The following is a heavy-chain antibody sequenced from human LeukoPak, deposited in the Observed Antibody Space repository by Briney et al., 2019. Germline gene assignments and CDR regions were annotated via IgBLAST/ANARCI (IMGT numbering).Heavy chain of an antibody. V-gene: IGHV1-2*02. CDR2: INPNSGGT. D-gene: IGHD6-13*01. CDR3: ARGYVAAGTY. CDR1: GYTFTGYY. J-gene: IGHJ4*02. Sequence: RASVKVSCKASGYTFTGYYMHWVRQAPGQGLEWMGWINPNSGGTKYAQKFQGRVTMTRDTSISTAYMELSSLRSDDTAVYYCARGYVAAGTYWGQGTLVTVSS.